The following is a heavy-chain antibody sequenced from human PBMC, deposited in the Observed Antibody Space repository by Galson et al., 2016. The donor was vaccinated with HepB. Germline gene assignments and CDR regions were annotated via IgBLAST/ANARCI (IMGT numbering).Heavy chain of an antibody. D-gene: IGHD3-3*01. CDR3: TKGDDFWSGDHWDGTLGDYYYGMDV. CDR2: IAYDGSNE. Sequence: SLRLSCAVSGFSFSSFGMHWVRQAPGKGLEWVAVIAYDGSNEYYADSVKGRFTISRDNSKNTLYLQMNSLRPEDTAVYYCTKGDDFWSGDHWDGTLGDYYYGMDVWDQGTLVTVS. J-gene: IGHJ6*02. V-gene: IGHV3-30*18. CDR1: GFSFSSFG.